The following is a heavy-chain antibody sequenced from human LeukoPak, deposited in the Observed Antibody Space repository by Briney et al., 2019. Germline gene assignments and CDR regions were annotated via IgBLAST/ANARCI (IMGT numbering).Heavy chain of an antibody. D-gene: IGHD3-10*01. CDR3: ARDQLLAPPSMVRGVISSGYGMDV. V-gene: IGHV3-21*01. J-gene: IGHJ6*02. CDR2: MSSSSSYI. Sequence: GGSLRLSCAASGFTFSSYSMNWVRQAPGKGLEWVSSMSSSSSYIYYADSVKGRFTISRDNAKNSLYLQMNSLRAEDTAVYYCARDQLLAPPSMVRGVISSGYGMDVWGQGTTVTISS. CDR1: GFTFSSYS.